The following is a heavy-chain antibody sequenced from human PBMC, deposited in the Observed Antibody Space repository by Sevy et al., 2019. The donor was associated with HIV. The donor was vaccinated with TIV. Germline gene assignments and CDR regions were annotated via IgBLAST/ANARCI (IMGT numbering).Heavy chain of an antibody. CDR2: LSFGCGEI. CDR3: AREGCNKPHDH. J-gene: IGHJ4*02. Sequence: AGSLRLSCAASGFTFSKYSMSWVRQPPGKGLEWVSTLSFGCGEINYADSVKGRFTISRDNSKSSVYLQMNNLRPEDTAVYYCAREGCNKPHDHWGQGTLVTVSS. CDR1: GFTFSKYS. D-gene: IGHD2-8*01. V-gene: IGHV3-23*01.